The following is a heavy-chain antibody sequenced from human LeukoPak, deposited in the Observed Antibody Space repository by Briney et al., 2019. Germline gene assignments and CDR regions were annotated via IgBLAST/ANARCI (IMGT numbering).Heavy chain of an antibody. Sequence: SETLSLTCAVSGGSISSGDYYWSWIRQPPGKGLEWIGYIYYSGSTYYNPSLESRVTISVDTSKNQFSLKLSSVTAADTAVYYCARRYSSSWHSPGKSFQHWGQGTLVTVSS. CDR3: ARRYSSSWHSPGKSFQH. J-gene: IGHJ1*01. CDR1: GGSISSGDYY. V-gene: IGHV4-30-4*08. CDR2: IYYSGST. D-gene: IGHD6-13*01.